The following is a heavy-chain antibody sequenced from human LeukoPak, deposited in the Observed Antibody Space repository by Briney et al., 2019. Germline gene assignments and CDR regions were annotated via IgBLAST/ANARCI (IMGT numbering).Heavy chain of an antibody. Sequence: GSSVKVSCKASGGTFSSYAISWVRQAPGQGLEWMGRIIPIFGTANYAQKFQGRVTITTDESTSTAYMELSSLRSEDTAVYYCARLAVAGTYYFDYWGQGTLVTVSS. V-gene: IGHV1-69*05. J-gene: IGHJ4*02. D-gene: IGHD6-19*01. CDR2: IIPIFGTA. CDR1: GGTFSSYA. CDR3: ARLAVAGTYYFDY.